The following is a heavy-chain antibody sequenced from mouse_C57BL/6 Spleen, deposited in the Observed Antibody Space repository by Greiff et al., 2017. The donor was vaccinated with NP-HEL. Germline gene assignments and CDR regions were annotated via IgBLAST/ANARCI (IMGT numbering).Heavy chain of an antibody. J-gene: IGHJ2*01. D-gene: IGHD1-1*01. CDR3: ASYYYGSGFDY. CDR1: GFTFSSYA. CDR2: ISDGGSYT. Sequence: EVKLMESGGGLVKPGGSLKLSCAASGFTFSSYAMSWVRQTPEKRLEWVATISDGGSYTYYPDNVKGRFTISRDNAKNNLYLQMSHLKSEDTAMYYCASYYYGSGFDYWGQGTTLTVSS. V-gene: IGHV5-4*03.